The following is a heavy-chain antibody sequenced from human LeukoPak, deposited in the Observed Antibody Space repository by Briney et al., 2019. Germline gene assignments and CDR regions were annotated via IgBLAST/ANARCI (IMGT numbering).Heavy chain of an antibody. V-gene: IGHV1-24*01. J-gene: IGHJ3*02. CDR1: GYSLTELS. Sequence: ASVKVSCKLSGYSLTELSIHWVRQAPGKGLEWMGGFDPEYQKTIYAERFQDRVTLTEDTSTDTAYMELSSLRSDDTAVYYCATGGPMIAVVITSRPFDIWGQGTMVTASS. CDR3: ATGGPMIAVVITSRPFDI. CDR2: FDPEYQKT. D-gene: IGHD3-22*01.